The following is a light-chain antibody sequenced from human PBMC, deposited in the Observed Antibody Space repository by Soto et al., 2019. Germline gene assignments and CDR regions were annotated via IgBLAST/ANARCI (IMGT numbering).Light chain of an antibody. J-gene: IGKJ2*01. Sequence: EIVLTQSPGTLSLSPGERATLSCRASQSVATTYLTWYQQKPGQSPRLLIYGASSRATGIPDRFSGSGSGTDFTLTISILEAEDFAGYYCQQYGGSPTFCQGTKLEIK. CDR1: QSVATTY. V-gene: IGKV3-20*01. CDR3: QQYGGSPT. CDR2: GAS.